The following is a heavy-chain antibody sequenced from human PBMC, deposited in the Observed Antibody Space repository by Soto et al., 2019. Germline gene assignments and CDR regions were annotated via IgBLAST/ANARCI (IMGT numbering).Heavy chain of an antibody. J-gene: IGHJ6*02. Sequence: PSETLSLTCTVSGGSINSSYWTWIRQPPGKGLEWIGYISYTGSANYNASLKSRLTISVDTSKNQFSLKLSSVTAADTALYYCARVNCADYCYGMDVWGQGTTVTVSS. D-gene: IGHD1-1*01. V-gene: IGHV4-59*01. CDR2: ISYTGSA. CDR3: ARVNCADYCYGMDV. CDR1: GGSINSSY.